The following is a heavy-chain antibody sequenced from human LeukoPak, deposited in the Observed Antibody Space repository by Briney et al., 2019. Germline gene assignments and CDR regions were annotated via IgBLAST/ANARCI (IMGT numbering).Heavy chain of an antibody. CDR3: ARTTYYYGSGSYPEDY. Sequence: ASVKVSCKASGYIFTNFGISWVRQAPGQGLEWMGWINPNSGGTNYAQKFQGRVTMTRDTSISTAYMELSRLRSDDTAVYYCARTTYYYGSGSYPEDYWGQGTLVTVSS. J-gene: IGHJ4*02. V-gene: IGHV1-2*02. CDR1: GYIFTNFG. CDR2: INPNSGGT. D-gene: IGHD3-10*01.